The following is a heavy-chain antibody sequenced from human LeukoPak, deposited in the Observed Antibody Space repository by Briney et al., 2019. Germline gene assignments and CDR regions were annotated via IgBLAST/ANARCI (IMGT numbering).Heavy chain of an antibody. CDR3: ARGYCSGGSCQNWFDP. Sequence: ASVKVSCKASGYTFTGYYMHWVRQAPGQWLEWMGWINPNSGGTNYAQKFQGWVTMTRDTSISTAYMELSRLRSDDTAVYYCARGYCSGGSCQNWFDPWGQGTLVTVSS. CDR1: GYTFTGYY. V-gene: IGHV1-2*04. D-gene: IGHD2-15*01. CDR2: INPNSGGT. J-gene: IGHJ5*02.